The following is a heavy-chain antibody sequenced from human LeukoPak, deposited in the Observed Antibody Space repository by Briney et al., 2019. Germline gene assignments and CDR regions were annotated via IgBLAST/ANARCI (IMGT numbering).Heavy chain of an antibody. CDR3: ARRIDCSGSSCYPDDAFDI. V-gene: IGHV5-51*01. Sequence: GESLKISCKGSGYSFTSYWIGWVRQMPGKGLEWMGIIYPGDSDTRYSPSFQGQVTISADKSISTAYLQWSSLKASDTAMYYCARRIDCSGSSCYPDDAFDIWGQGTMVTVSS. CDR1: GYSFTSYW. CDR2: IYPGDSDT. D-gene: IGHD2-15*01. J-gene: IGHJ3*02.